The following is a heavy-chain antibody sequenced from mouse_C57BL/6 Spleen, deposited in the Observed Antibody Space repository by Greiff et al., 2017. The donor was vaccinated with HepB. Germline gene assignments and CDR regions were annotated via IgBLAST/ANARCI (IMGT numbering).Heavy chain of an antibody. V-gene: IGHV1-82*01. CDR3: ARYYGNLYAMDY. Sequence: VQRVESGPELVKPGASVKISCKASGYAFSSSWMNWLKQRPGKGLEWIGRIYPGDGDTNYNGKFKGKATLTADKSSSTAYMQLSSLTSEDSAVYFCARYYGNLYAMDYWGQGTSVTVSS. CDR1: GYAFSSSW. J-gene: IGHJ4*01. D-gene: IGHD2-1*01. CDR2: IYPGDGDT.